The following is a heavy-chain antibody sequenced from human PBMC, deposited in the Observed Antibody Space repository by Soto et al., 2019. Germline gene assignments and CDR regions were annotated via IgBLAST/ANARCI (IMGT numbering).Heavy chain of an antibody. V-gene: IGHV2-26*01. CDR3: ARILMGWSEYCSSTSCYRGAGYYYGMDV. CDR2: IFSNDEK. D-gene: IGHD2-2*02. Sequence: QVTLKESGPVLVKPTETLTLTCTVSGFSLSNARMGVSWIRQPPGKALEWLAHIFSNDEKSYSTSLKSRLTIAKDTSNSQVVLTITNMDPVDTATYYCARILMGWSEYCSSTSCYRGAGYYYGMDVWGQGTTVTVSS. J-gene: IGHJ6*02. CDR1: GFSLSNARMG.